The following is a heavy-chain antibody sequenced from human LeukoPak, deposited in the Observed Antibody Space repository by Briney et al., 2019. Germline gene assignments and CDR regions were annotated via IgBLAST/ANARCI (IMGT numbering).Heavy chain of an antibody. CDR2: ISSSSSTI. CDR3: AREAAFYYDSSGYDY. CDR1: GFTFSSYS. J-gene: IGHJ4*02. V-gene: IGHV3-48*01. D-gene: IGHD3-22*01. Sequence: PGGSLRLSCAASGFTFSSYSRNWVRQAPGKGLEWVSYISSSSSTIYYADSVKGRFTISRDNAKNSLYLQMNSLRAEDTAVYYCAREAAFYYDSSGYDYWGQGTLVTVSS.